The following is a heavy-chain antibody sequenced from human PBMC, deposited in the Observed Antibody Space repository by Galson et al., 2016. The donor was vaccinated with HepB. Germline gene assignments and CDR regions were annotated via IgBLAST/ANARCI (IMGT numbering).Heavy chain of an antibody. Sequence: PALVKPTQTLTLTCTFSGFSLRDKGVGVGWIRQPPGKALEWLALIYWDDVSRYSPSLENRITVTKDTSKNQAVLTMTNMDPVDTATYYCAHRPPTPFDSYFHFWGQGILVTVSS. CDR2: IYWDDVS. CDR1: GFSLRDKGVG. J-gene: IGHJ4*02. D-gene: IGHD3-16*01. V-gene: IGHV2-5*02. CDR3: AHRPPTPFDSYFHF.